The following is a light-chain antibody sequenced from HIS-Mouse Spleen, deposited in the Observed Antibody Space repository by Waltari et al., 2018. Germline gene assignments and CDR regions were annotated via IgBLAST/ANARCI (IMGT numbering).Light chain of an antibody. CDR2: EDS. V-gene: IGLV3-10*01. CDR1: ALPNNY. CDR3: YSTDSSGNHRV. Sequence: SYELTQPPSVSVSPGQMARIPCSADALPNNYSYWYQQKSGQAPVLVIYEDSKRPSGIPERFSGSSSGTMATLTISGAQVEDEADYYCYSTDSSGNHRVFGGGTKLTVL. J-gene: IGLJ2*01.